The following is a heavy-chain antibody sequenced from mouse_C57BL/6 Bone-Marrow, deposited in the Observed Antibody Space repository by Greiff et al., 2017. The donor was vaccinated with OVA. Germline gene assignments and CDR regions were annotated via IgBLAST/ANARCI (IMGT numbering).Heavy chain of an antibody. CDR3: ARNYYGSSYDYAMDY. V-gene: IGHV3-6*01. D-gene: IGHD1-1*01. Sequence: EVHLVESGPGLVKPSQSLSLTCSVTGYSITSGYYWNWIRQFPGNKLEWMGYISYDGSNNYNPSLKNRISITRDTSKNQFFLKLNSVTTEDTATYYCARNYYGSSYDYAMDYWGQGTSVTVSS. CDR2: ISYDGSN. CDR1: GYSITSGYY. J-gene: IGHJ4*01.